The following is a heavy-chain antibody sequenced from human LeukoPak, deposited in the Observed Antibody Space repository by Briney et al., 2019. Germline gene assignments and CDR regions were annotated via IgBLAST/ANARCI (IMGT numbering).Heavy chain of an antibody. D-gene: IGHD4-17*01. J-gene: IGHJ4*02. V-gene: IGHV6-1*01. Sequence: SQALSLTCAISGDSVSSNSAAWMWIRQSPSRGLEWLGRTYYRSKWYNDYAVSVKGRITINSDTSKNQFSLQLSSVTPEDTAVYYFQREFPTVPSYFDYWGQGTLVTVSS. CDR2: TYYRSKWYN. CDR3: QREFPTVPSYFDY. CDR1: GDSVSSNSAA.